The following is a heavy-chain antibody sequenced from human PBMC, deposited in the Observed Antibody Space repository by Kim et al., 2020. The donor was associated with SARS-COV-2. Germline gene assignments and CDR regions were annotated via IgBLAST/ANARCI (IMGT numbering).Heavy chain of an antibody. CDR2: ISSNGGST. CDR1: GFTFSSYA. D-gene: IGHD3-10*01. J-gene: IGHJ6*02. Sequence: GGSLRRSCAASGFTFSSYAMHWVRQAPGKGLEYVSAISSNGGSTYYANSVKGRFTISRDNSKNTLYLQMGSLRAEDMAVYYCARGPYYGSGSSYYYGMDVWGQGTTVTVSS. V-gene: IGHV3-64*01. CDR3: ARGPYYGSGSSYYYGMDV.